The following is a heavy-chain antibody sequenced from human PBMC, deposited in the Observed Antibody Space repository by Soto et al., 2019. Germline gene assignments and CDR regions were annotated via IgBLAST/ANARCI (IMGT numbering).Heavy chain of an antibody. D-gene: IGHD1-7*01. CDR2: ISYDGSNK. CDR3: AKDPVITGTTHYFDY. Sequence: GGSLRLSCAASGFTFSSYGMHWVRQAPGKGLEWVAVISYDGSNKYYADSVKGRFTISRDNSKNTLYLQMNSLRAEDTAVYYCAKDPVITGTTHYFDYWGQGTLVTVSS. V-gene: IGHV3-30*18. J-gene: IGHJ4*02. CDR1: GFTFSSYG.